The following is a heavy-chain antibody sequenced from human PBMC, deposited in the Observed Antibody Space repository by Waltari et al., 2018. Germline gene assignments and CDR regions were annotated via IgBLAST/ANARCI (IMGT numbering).Heavy chain of an antibody. J-gene: IGHJ3*02. Sequence: QVQLQQWGAGLLKPSETLSLTCAVYGGSFSGYYWSWIRQPPGKGLEWIGAINHSGSTNYNPSLKSRVTISVDTSKNQFSLRLSSVTAADTAVYYCARITTVTTSAFDIWGQGTMVTVSS. D-gene: IGHD4-17*01. CDR3: ARITTVTTSAFDI. CDR1: GGSFSGYY. CDR2: INHSGST. V-gene: IGHV4-34*01.